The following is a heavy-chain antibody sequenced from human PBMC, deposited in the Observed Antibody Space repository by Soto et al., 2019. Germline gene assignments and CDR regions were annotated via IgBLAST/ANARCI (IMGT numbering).Heavy chain of an antibody. CDR3: ARGRVVPALYYFDY. Sequence: SETLSLTCAVYGGSFSGYYWSWIRQPPGKGLEWIGETNHSGSTNYNPSLKSRVTISVDTSKNQFSLKLSSVTAADTAVYYCARGRVVPALYYFDYWGQGTLVTVSS. J-gene: IGHJ4*02. V-gene: IGHV4-34*01. CDR2: TNHSGST. CDR1: GGSFSGYY. D-gene: IGHD2-2*01.